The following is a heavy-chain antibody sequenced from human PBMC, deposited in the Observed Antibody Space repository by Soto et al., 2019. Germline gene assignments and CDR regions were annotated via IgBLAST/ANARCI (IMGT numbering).Heavy chain of an antibody. Sequence: QVQLVQSGAEVKKPGSSVKVSCKASGGTFSSYAITWVRQAPGQGLEWMGGIIPIFGTADYAQKFQGRVTITADESTSTAYMELSSLRSEDTAVYYCASPVATVYYYYCMDVWGQGTTVTVSS. J-gene: IGHJ6*02. CDR1: GGTFSSYA. D-gene: IGHD2-21*02. V-gene: IGHV1-69*12. CDR3: ASPVATVYYYYCMDV. CDR2: IIPIFGTA.